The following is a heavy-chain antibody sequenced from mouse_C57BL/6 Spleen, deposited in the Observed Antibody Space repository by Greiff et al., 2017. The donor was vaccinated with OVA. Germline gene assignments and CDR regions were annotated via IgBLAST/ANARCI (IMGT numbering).Heavy chain of an antibody. CDR1: GYTFTDYY. CDR3: AREENNWDGAWFAY. D-gene: IGHD4-1*01. V-gene: IGHV1-26*01. J-gene: IGHJ3*01. Sequence: EVQLQQSGPELVKPGASVKISCKASGYTFTDYYMNWVKQSHGKSLEWIGDINPNNGGTSYNQKFKGKATLTVAKSSSTAYMELRSLTSEDSAVYYCAREENNWDGAWFAYWGQGTLVTVSA. CDR2: INPNNGGT.